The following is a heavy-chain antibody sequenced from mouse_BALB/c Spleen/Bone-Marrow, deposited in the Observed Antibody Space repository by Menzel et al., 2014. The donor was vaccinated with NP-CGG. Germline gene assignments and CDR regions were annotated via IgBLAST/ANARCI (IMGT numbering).Heavy chain of an antibody. Sequence: EVKLMESGGGLVQPGGSLKLSCATSGSTFSDYYMYWVRQTPEKRLEWVAYISNGGGSTYYPDTVKGRFTISRDNAKNTLYLQMSRLKSEDTAMYYCARRGWFYAMDYWGQGTSVTVSS. J-gene: IGHJ4*01. CDR2: ISNGGGST. D-gene: IGHD3-3*01. V-gene: IGHV5-12*02. CDR1: GSTFSDYY. CDR3: ARRGWFYAMDY.